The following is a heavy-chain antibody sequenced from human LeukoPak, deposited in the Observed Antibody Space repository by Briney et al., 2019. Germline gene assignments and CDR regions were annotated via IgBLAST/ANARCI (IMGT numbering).Heavy chain of an antibody. V-gene: IGHV1-69*01. CDR1: GGTFSSYA. D-gene: IGHD3-22*01. J-gene: IGHJ6*02. Sequence: ASVKVSCKASGGTFSSYAISWVRQAPGQGLEWMGGIIPIFGTASYAQKFQDRVTITADESTSTAYMELSSLRSEDAAVYYCARGGTGTMVVVVQFYYYYGMDVWGQGTTVTVSS. CDR2: IIPIFGTA. CDR3: ARGGTGTMVVVVQFYYYYGMDV.